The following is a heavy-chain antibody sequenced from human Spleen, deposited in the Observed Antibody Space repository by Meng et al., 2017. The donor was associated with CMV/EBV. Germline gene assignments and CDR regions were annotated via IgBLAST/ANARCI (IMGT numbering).Heavy chain of an antibody. CDR1: GGTFSSYA. CDR3: ARAPAAMQIWFDP. D-gene: IGHD2-2*01. V-gene: IGHV1-69*05. Sequence: SVKVSCKASGGTFSSYAISWVRQAPGQGLEWMGRIIPIFRTTDYAQKFQGRVTITTDESTNTTYMELSSLRSDDTAIYYCARAPAAMQIWFDPWGQGTLVTVSS. J-gene: IGHJ5*02. CDR2: IIPIFRTT.